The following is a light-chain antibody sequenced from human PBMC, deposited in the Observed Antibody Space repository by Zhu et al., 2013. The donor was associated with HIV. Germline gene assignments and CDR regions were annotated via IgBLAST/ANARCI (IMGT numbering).Light chain of an antibody. CDR3: NSYTRSSTQV. J-gene: IGLJ1*01. Sequence: QSALTQPASVSGSPGQSITISCTGTSSDIGGYNYVSWYQQHPGKAPKLMLYEVSNRPSGISNRFSGSKSGNTASLTISGLQAEDEADYYCNSYTRSSTQVFGTGTKVTVL. V-gene: IGLV2-14*01. CDR1: SSDIGGYNY. CDR2: EVS.